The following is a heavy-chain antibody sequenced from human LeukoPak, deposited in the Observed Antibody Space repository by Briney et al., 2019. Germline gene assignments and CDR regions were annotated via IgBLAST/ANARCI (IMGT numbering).Heavy chain of an antibody. J-gene: IGHJ4*02. CDR3: ARVGWLQFAFDY. Sequence: ASVTVSCTSSGYTFTGYYMHWVRQAPGQGRVWVGWINPNSGGTNYAQKLQGRVTMTRDTSISTVYMELSRLRSDDTAVYYCARVGWLQFAFDYWGQGTLVTVSS. V-gene: IGHV1-2*02. CDR1: GYTFTGYY. CDR2: INPNSGGT. D-gene: IGHD5-24*01.